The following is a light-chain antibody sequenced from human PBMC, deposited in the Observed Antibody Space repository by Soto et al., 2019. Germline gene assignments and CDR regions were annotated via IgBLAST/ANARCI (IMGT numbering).Light chain of an antibody. V-gene: IGKV1-33*01. J-gene: IGKJ2*01. Sequence: DIQMTQSPSSLSASVGDRVTITCQASQDISNYLNWYQQKPGKAPKLLIYEASTLETGVPSRFSGSGSGTDFTFTINSLQPEDIATYYCEQYGNLYTFGQGTKLEIK. CDR2: EAS. CDR1: QDISNY. CDR3: EQYGNLYT.